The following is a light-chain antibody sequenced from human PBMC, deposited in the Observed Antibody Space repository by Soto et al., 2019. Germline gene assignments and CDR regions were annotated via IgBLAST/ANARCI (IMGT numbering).Light chain of an antibody. V-gene: IGKV3-20*01. CDR2: GAS. CDR1: QSVGKNF. CDR3: HQYADSPRT. J-gene: IGKJ1*01. Sequence: EIVLTQSPGTLSLSPGERATLSCRASQSVGKNFVAWYQQKPGQAPRFLMYGASTRATGIPDRFSGSGSGTDFTLTINRLEPEDFAVYHCHQYADSPRTFGQGTKVEI.